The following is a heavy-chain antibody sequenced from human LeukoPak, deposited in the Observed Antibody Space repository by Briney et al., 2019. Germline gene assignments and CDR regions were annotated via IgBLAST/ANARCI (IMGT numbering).Heavy chain of an antibody. V-gene: IGHV3-30*03. D-gene: IGHD3-22*01. Sequence: GGSLRLSCAASGFTFSSYAIHWVRQAPGKGLEWVAVISSDGRDKHHAESVKGRFTISRDNSKNTLYLQTNSLRAEDTAVYYCACDDSSGYAGPDAFDIWGQGTMVTVSS. CDR1: GFTFSSYA. CDR2: ISSDGRDK. J-gene: IGHJ3*02. CDR3: ACDDSSGYAGPDAFDI.